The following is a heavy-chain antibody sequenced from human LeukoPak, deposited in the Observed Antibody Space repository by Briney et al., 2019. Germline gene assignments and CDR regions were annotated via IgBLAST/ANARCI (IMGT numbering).Heavy chain of an antibody. Sequence: PSETLSLTCAVSGGSISSSNWWSWVRQPPGKGLEWIGEIYHSGSTNYNPSLKSRVTISVDTSKNQFSLKLSSVTAADTAVYYCARETYYYDSSDNWYSDYWGQGTLVTVSS. CDR3: ARETYYYDSSDNWYSDY. V-gene: IGHV4-4*02. J-gene: IGHJ4*02. CDR1: GGSISSSNW. CDR2: IYHSGST. D-gene: IGHD3-22*01.